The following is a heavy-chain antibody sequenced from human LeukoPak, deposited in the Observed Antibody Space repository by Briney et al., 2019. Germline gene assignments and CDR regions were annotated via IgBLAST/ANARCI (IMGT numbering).Heavy chain of an antibody. J-gene: IGHJ3*02. CDR2: IFYSGST. CDR3: ARDRDYGGRAFDI. CDR1: GGSISSGGYY. D-gene: IGHD4-17*01. V-gene: IGHV4-31*03. Sequence: PSQTLSLTCTVSGGSISSGGYYWSWIRQHPGKGLEWIGYIFYSGSTYYNPSLKSRLTISVDTSKSQFSLRLNSVTAADTAVYYCARDRDYGGRAFDIWGQGTMVTVSS.